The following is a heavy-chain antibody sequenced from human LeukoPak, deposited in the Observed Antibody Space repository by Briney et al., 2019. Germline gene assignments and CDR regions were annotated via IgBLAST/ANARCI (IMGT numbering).Heavy chain of an antibody. CDR3: ARDRLSGRTVGYMDV. D-gene: IGHD3-16*01. V-gene: IGHV3-64*01. CDR1: GFTFSSYA. CDR2: ISSNGGNT. J-gene: IGHJ6*03. Sequence: GSLRLSCAASGFTFSSYAMHWVRQAPGKGLEYVSAISSNGGNTYYVNSVKGRFTISRDSSKNTLYLQMGSLRAEDMAVYYCARDRLSGRTVGYMDVWGKGTTVTVSS.